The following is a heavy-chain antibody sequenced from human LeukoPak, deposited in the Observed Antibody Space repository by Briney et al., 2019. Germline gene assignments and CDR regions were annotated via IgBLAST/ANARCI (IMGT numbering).Heavy chain of an antibody. CDR2: IRYDGSNK. CDR1: GFTFSSYG. Sequence: GGSLRLSCAASGFTFSSYGMHWVRQAPGEGLEWVAFIRYDGSNKYYADSVKGRFTISRDNSKNTLYLQMNSLRAEDTAVYYCAVSGYYYGSGSYYPDYYYMDVWGKGTTVTISS. CDR3: AVSGYYYGSGSYYPDYYYMDV. D-gene: IGHD3-10*01. V-gene: IGHV3-30*02. J-gene: IGHJ6*03.